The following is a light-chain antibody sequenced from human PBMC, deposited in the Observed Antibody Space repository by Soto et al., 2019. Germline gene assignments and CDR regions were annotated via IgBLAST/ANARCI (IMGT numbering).Light chain of an antibody. V-gene: IGLV1-51*01. Sequence: QSVMTQPPSVSAAPGQKVTISCSGSSSNIGGNSVSWYQQLPGTAPNLLMYDDNKRPSGSPDRVSGSKSGTSATLGITGFRPGAEAESYCGSWDSSLSAYVFGTGTKVTVL. CDR3: GSWDSSLSAYV. CDR1: SSNIGGNS. CDR2: DDN. J-gene: IGLJ1*01.